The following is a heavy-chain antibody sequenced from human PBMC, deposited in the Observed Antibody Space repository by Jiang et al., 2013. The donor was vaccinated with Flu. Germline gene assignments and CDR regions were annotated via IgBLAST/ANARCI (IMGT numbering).Heavy chain of an antibody. D-gene: IGHD6-13*01. Sequence: PGLVKPSETLSVTCTISGDSISSSYWSWIRQPPGKRLEYIGYISHSGSANYNPSLKSRVTISVDTSKNQFSLKLNSLTAADTAVYYCARDVSAAGSWFDPWGQGTQVTVSS. J-gene: IGHJ5*02. CDR2: ISHSGSA. CDR1: GDSISSSY. V-gene: IGHV4-59*01. CDR3: ARDVSAAGSWFDP.